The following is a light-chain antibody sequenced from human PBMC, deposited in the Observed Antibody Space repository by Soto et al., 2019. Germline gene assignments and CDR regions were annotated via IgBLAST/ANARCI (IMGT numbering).Light chain of an antibody. V-gene: IGKV1-5*03. J-gene: IGKJ1*01. CDR3: QQYNSYLWT. Sequence: DIQMAQSPSTLSGSFGYRGTITCLASQTFGRWLAWFQQKPGKAPKLLIYEASNLESGVPSRFSGSGSGTEFTLTISSLQPDDFATYYCQQYNSYLWTFGQGTKVEIK. CDR2: EAS. CDR1: QTFGRW.